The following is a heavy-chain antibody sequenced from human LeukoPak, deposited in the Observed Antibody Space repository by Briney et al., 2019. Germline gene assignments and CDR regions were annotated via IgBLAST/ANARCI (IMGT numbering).Heavy chain of an antibody. V-gene: IGHV1-69*06. J-gene: IGHJ4*02. CDR3: ARDSPTNYYDAG. D-gene: IGHD3-22*01. CDR1: GGTFSNYA. Sequence: SVKLSCKASGGTFSNYAISWVRQAPGQGLEWMGGIIPLFDTANYAQNFQGRVTITADKSTSTAYMELSSLTSEDTAVYYWARDSPTNYYDAGWGQGTLVTVSS. CDR2: IIPLFDTA.